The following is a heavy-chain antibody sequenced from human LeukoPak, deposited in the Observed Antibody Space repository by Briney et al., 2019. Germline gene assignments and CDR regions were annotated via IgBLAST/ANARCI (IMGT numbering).Heavy chain of an antibody. CDR3: ARLLSGTLDY. V-gene: IGHV3-21*01. D-gene: IGHD1-26*01. CDR2: ISSSSSYI. Sequence: GGSLRLSCAASGFTFSSYAMNWVRQAPGKGLEWVSSISSSSSYIYYADSVKGRFTISRDNAKNSLYLQMNSLRAEDTAVYYCARLLSGTLDYWGQGTPVTVSS. J-gene: IGHJ4*02. CDR1: GFTFSSYA.